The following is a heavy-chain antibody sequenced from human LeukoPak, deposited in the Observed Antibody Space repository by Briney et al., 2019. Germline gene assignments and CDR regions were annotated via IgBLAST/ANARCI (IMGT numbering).Heavy chain of an antibody. CDR3: ARDKPGIAAPDV. Sequence: GGSLGLSCAASGITLSIYTLNWVRQAPGKGLEWVASIRPDASTYYTDFLKGRFTISRDIAQNSLYLQVDSLRVEDTGVYFCARDKPGIAAPDVWGEGTTVIVSS. CDR1: GITLSIYT. CDR2: IRPDAST. J-gene: IGHJ6*04. V-gene: IGHV3-69-1*01. D-gene: IGHD6-13*01.